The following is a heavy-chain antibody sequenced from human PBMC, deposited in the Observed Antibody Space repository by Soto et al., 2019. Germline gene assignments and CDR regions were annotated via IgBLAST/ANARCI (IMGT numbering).Heavy chain of an antibody. Sequence: VSVKVSCKASGYTFTGYYMHWVRQAPGQGLEWMGWINPNSGGTNYAQKFQGWVTMTRGTSISTAYMELSRLRSDDTAVYYCARVAESGWYRFDYWGQGTLVTVSS. CDR1: GYTFTGYY. CDR2: INPNSGGT. V-gene: IGHV1-2*04. J-gene: IGHJ4*02. D-gene: IGHD6-19*01. CDR3: ARVAESGWYRFDY.